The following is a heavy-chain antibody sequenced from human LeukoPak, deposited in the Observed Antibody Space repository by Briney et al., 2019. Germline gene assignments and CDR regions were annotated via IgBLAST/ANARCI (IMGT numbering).Heavy chain of an antibody. CDR2: INPNSGVT. J-gene: IGHJ4*02. CDR3: ARVSLIYGSGSYYQSPLAY. D-gene: IGHD3-10*01. V-gene: IGHV1-2*04. CDR1: GYTFTDYY. Sequence: ASVKVSCKASGYTFTDYYIHWVRQAPGQGLEWMGWINPNSGVTNCAQKFQGWVTMTRDTSISTAYMELSSLRSDDTAVYYCARVSLIYGSGSYYQSPLAYWGQGTLVTVSP.